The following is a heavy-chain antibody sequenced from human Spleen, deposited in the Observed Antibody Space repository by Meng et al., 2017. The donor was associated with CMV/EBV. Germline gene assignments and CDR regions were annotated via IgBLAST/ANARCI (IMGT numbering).Heavy chain of an antibody. Sequence: KASGYSCPGYFMHWFRQAPGQGLQWMGWINPYTGATNYAQTFQGRVTMTRDAPITTAYMELSSLRSDDTAVYYCARDYYGSGGAGFDPWGQGTLVTVSS. V-gene: IGHV1-2*02. CDR2: INPYTGAT. D-gene: IGHD3-10*01. CDR1: GYSCPGYF. J-gene: IGHJ5*02. CDR3: ARDYYGSGGAGFDP.